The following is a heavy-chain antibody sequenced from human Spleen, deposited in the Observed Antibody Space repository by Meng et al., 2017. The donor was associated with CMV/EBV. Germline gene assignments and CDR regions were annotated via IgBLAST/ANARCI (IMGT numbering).Heavy chain of an antibody. CDR1: GFTFSSYA. V-gene: IGHV3-23*03. J-gene: IGHJ6*02. CDR2: IFNGESK. CDR3: ARDPGLYGMDV. Sequence: GESLKISCAASGFTFSSYAMSWVRQAPGKGLEWVSVIFNGESKYYADSVKGRFIISRDNANNSLYLQMNSLRAEDTAVYYCARDPGLYGMDVWGQGTTVTVSS. D-gene: IGHD3-10*01.